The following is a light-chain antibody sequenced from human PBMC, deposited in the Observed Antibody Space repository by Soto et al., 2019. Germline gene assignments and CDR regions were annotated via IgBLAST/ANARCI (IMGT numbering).Light chain of an antibody. J-gene: IGKJ5*01. CDR3: QQYNNWPPIT. V-gene: IGKV3D-15*01. CDR2: GAS. CDR1: QSVSSK. Sequence: EIVLTQSPATLSVSPGERATLSCRASQSVSSKLAWSQQKPGQAPRLLIYGASTRATGIPARFSGSGSGTEFTLTLSSLQSEDFAVYYCQQYNNWPPITFGQGTRLEIK.